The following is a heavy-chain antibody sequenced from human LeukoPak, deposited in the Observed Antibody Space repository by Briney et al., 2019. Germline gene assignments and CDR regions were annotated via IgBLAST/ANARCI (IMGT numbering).Heavy chain of an antibody. CDR3: ARGRVGRYSSSWFDP. V-gene: IGHV1-2*02. J-gene: IGHJ5*02. D-gene: IGHD6-13*01. CDR2: INPNSGGT. Sequence: ASVKVSCKASGYTFTGYYMHWVRQAPGQGLEWMGWINPNSGGTNYAQKFQGRVTMTRDTSISTAYTELSRLRSDDTAVYYCARGRVGRYSSSWFDPWGQGTLVTVSS. CDR1: GYTFTGYY.